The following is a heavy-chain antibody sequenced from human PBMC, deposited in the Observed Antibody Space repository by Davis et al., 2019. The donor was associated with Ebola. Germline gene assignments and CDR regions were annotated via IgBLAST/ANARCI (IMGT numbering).Heavy chain of an antibody. V-gene: IGHV3-30*03. J-gene: IGHJ4*02. D-gene: IGHD6-19*01. CDR2: ISYDGSNK. CDR1: GFTFSSYS. CDR3: ARGGSSGYDY. Sequence: PGGSLRLSCAASGFTFSSYSMNWVRQAPGKGLEWVAVISYDGSNKYYADSVKGRFTISRDNSKNTLYLKMNSLRAEDTAVYYCARGGSSGYDYWGQGTLVTVSS.